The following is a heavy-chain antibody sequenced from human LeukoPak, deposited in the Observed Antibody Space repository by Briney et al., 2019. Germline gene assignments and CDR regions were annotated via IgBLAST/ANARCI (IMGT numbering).Heavy chain of an antibody. Sequence: SQTLSLTCTVSGGSISSGDYYWSWIRQPPGKGLEWIGYIYYSGDTHYNPSLKSRVIISGDTSMNQFSLKLNSVTAADTAIYYCARGDYGDLGAFDIWGQGTMVTVSS. CDR3: ARGDYGDLGAFDI. V-gene: IGHV4-30-4*01. CDR1: GGSISSGDYY. CDR2: IYYSGDT. J-gene: IGHJ3*02. D-gene: IGHD4-17*01.